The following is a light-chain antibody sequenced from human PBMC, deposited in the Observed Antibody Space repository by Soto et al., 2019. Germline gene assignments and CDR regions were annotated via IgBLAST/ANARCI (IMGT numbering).Light chain of an antibody. CDR1: SIDVGGYNF. CDR2: EVT. Sequence: QYALTQPASVSGSPGQSITISCTGTSIDVGGYNFVSWYQQHPDKAPKLMIYEVTNRPSGVSNRFSGSKSGNTASLTISGLQAEDEADYYCSSYTDSSTLFGGGTKLTVL. J-gene: IGLJ3*02. V-gene: IGLV2-14*01. CDR3: SSYTDSSTL.